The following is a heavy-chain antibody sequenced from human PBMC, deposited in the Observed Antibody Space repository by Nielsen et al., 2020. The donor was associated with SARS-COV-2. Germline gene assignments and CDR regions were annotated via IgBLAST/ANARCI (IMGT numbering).Heavy chain of an antibody. D-gene: IGHD6-19*01. CDR1: GYTFTSYY. Sequence: ASVKVSCKASGYTFTSYYMHWVRQATGQGLEWMGWMNPNSGNTGYAQKFQGRVTMTRNTSISTAYMELSSLRSEDTAVYYCARGRSDSSGWAYWGQGTLVTVSS. V-gene: IGHV1-8*02. J-gene: IGHJ4*02. CDR2: MNPNSGNT. CDR3: ARGRSDSSGWAY.